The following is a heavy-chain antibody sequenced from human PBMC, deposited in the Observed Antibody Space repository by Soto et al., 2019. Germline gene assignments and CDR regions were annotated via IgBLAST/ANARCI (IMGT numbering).Heavy chain of an antibody. Sequence: LSLTCAVSVGSISISNWWSWVRQPPGKGLEWIGEIYHSGSTNYNPSLKSRVTISVDKSKNQFSLKLSSVTAADTAVYYCARAGRYYYYGMDVWGQGTTVTVSS. D-gene: IGHD1-26*01. CDR1: VGSISISNW. V-gene: IGHV4-4*02. CDR2: IYHSGST. CDR3: ARAGRYYYYGMDV. J-gene: IGHJ6*02.